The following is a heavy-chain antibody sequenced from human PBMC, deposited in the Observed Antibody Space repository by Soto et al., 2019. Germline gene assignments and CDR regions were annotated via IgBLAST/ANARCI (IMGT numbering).Heavy chain of an antibody. CDR2: IDPSDSYT. Sequence: GESLKISCKGSGYSFTSYWISCVRQMPGKGLEWMGRIDPSDSYTNYSPSFQGHVTISADKSISTAYLQWSSLKASDTAMYYCARLAATGPAGKDFDYWGQGTLVTVSS. CDR3: ARLAATGPAGKDFDY. V-gene: IGHV5-10-1*01. D-gene: IGHD6-25*01. J-gene: IGHJ4*02. CDR1: GYSFTSYW.